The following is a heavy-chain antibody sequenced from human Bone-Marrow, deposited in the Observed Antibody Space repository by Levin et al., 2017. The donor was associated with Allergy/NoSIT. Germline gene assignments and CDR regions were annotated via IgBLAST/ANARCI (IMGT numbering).Heavy chain of an antibody. CDR3: AKDRNYYGSVSYTFRMSYCDY. Sequence: GESLKISCAASGFSLNNYAMHWVRQAPGKGLEWVTFISYDGNTKYYADSVKGRFTISRDTSKNTLYLQLDSLTSDDTAVYYCAKDRNYYGSVSYTFRMSYCDYWGQGTLVTVSS. D-gene: IGHD3-10*01. CDR1: GFSLNNYA. V-gene: IGHV3-30*18. CDR2: ISYDGNTK. J-gene: IGHJ4*02.